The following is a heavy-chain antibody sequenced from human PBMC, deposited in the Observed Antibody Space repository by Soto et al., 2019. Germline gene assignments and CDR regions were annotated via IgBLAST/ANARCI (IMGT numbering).Heavy chain of an antibody. CDR3: AKDRREQAGTNRDYYYGMDV. D-gene: IGHD6-19*01. Sequence: EVQLLESGGGLVQPGGSLRLSWTPYGFLFSYYAMSWVRQAPGKGLEWVSSVSGSGRSTFYADSVKGRFTISRDNAENTLDLQMSRLSAEDTAVYYCAKDRREQAGTNRDYYYGMDVWGHGTTVIVSS. CDR1: GFLFSYYA. CDR2: VSGSGRST. V-gene: IGHV3-23*01. J-gene: IGHJ6*02.